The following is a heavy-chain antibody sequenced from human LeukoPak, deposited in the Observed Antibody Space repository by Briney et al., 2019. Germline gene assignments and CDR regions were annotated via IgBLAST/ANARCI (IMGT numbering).Heavy chain of an antibody. D-gene: IGHD5-18*01. CDR2: ISSSGSTI. CDR3: ARDIGGGYSYVYYYGMDV. J-gene: IGHJ6*02. CDR1: GFTFSDYY. V-gene: IGHV3-11*01. Sequence: PGGSLRLSCAASGFTFSDYYMSWIRQAPGKGLEWVSYISSSGSTIYYADSVKGRFTISGDNAKNSLYLQMNSLRAEDTAVYYCARDIGGGYSYVYYYGMDVWGQGTTVTVSS.